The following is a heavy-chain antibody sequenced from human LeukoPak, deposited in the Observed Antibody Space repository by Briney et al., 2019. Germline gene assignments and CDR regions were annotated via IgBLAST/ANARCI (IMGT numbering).Heavy chain of an antibody. V-gene: IGHV3-21*04. J-gene: IGHJ4*02. Sequence: GGSLRLSCAASGFTFSSYSMNWVRQAPGKGLEWVSSISSSSSSIYYADSVKGRFTISRDNAKNSLYLQMNSLRAEDTAVYYCASGHDYGGNSGASVVRYWGQGTLVTVSS. CDR1: GFTFSSYS. CDR2: ISSSSSSI. CDR3: ASGHDYGGNSGASVVRY. D-gene: IGHD4-23*01.